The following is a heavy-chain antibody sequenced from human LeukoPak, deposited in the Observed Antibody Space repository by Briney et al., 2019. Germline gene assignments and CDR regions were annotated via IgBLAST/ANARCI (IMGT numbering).Heavy chain of an antibody. V-gene: IGHV4-59*08. CDR3: ARQTSYTADY. D-gene: IGHD2-2*02. Sequence: SETLSLTCTVSGGSVNSYYWSWIRQPPGKGLEWIGYIYYSGSTNYNPSLKSRVTISVDTSKNQFSLKLSSVTAADTAVYYCARQTSYTADYWGQGTLVTVSS. CDR1: GGSVNSYY. J-gene: IGHJ4*02. CDR2: IYYSGST.